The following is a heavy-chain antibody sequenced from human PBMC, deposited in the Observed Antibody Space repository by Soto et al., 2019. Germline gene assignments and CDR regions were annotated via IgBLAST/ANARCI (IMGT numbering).Heavy chain of an antibody. CDR3: ARVEGTTVTLFAY. D-gene: IGHD4-17*01. CDR1: GGSISSSNC. J-gene: IGHJ4*02. CDR2: IYHSGST. V-gene: IGHV4-4*02. Sequence: ASETLYLTCAVCGGSISSSNCWSLVRQPPGKGLEWIGEIYHSGSTNYNPSLKSRVTISVDKSKNQFSLKLSSVTAADTAVYYCARVEGTTVTLFAYWGRGTLVPVS.